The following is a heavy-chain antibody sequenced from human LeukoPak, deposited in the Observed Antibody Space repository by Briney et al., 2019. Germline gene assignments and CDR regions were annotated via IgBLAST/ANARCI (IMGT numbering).Heavy chain of an antibody. CDR1: GGSISSGGYC. CDR2: IYYSGST. J-gene: IGHJ4*02. D-gene: IGHD1-26*01. CDR3: AREREDYFDY. Sequence: SPSETLSLTCTVSGGSISSGGYCWSWIRQHPGKGLEWIGYIYYSGSTYYNPSLKSRVTISVDTSKNQFPLKLSSVTAADTAVYYCAREREDYFDYWGQGTLVTVSS. V-gene: IGHV4-31*03.